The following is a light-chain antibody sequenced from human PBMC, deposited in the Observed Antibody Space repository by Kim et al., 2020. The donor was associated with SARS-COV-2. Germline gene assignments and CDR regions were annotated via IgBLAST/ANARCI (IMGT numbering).Light chain of an antibody. V-gene: IGKV3-20*01. CDR3: HQYDNSPRT. J-gene: IGKJ1*01. CDR1: QSVSRNC. Sequence: SPGERATLSCRASQSVSRNCLAWYQQKPGQAPWLLIYGASSRATGIPERFSGSGSGTDFTLTISRLEPEDFAVYYCHQYDNSPRTFGQGTKVDIK. CDR2: GAS.